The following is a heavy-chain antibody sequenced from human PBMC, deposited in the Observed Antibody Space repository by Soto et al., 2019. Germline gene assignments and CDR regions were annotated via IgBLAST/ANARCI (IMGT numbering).Heavy chain of an antibody. CDR1: GYTFTGYY. V-gene: IGHV1-2*04. J-gene: IGHJ4*02. Sequence: ASVKVSCKASGYTFTGYYMHWVRQAPGQGLEWMGWINPNSGGTNYAQKFQGWVTMTRDTSISTAYMELSRLRSDDTAVYYCARVRKSYYGSGSYFYPDYWGQGTLVTVSS. CDR3: ARVRKSYYGSGSYFYPDY. D-gene: IGHD3-10*01. CDR2: INPNSGGT.